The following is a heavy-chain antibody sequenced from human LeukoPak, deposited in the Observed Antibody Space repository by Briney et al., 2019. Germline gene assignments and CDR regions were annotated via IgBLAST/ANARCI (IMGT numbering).Heavy chain of an antibody. CDR3: AREVLAAAGDFDY. V-gene: IGHV1-2*02. CDR2: INPNSGGT. CDR1: GYTFTGYY. J-gene: IGHJ4*02. D-gene: IGHD6-13*01. Sequence: GASVKVSCKASGYTFTGYYMHWVRRAPGQGLEWMGWINPNSGGTNYAQKFQGRVTMTRDTSISTAYMELSRLRSDDTAVYYCAREVLAAAGDFDYWGQGTLVTVSS.